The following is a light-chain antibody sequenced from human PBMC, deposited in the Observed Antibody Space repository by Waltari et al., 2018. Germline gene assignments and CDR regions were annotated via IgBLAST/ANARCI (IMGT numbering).Light chain of an antibody. CDR1: QGISSC. J-gene: IGKJ4*01. CDR2: AAS. CDR3: QQAYSTPLT. Sequence: DIQMTQSPSSLSASVGDRVTITCRASQGISSCLAWYQQKPWKAPELLIYAASSFQSGVPSRFSGSGSGTDFTLTISSLQPEDVATYYCQQAYSTPLTFGGGTKVEIK. V-gene: IGKV1-12*01.